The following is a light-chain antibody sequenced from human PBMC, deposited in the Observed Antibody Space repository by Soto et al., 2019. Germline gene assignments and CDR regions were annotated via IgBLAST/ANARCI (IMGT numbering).Light chain of an antibody. Sequence: DIQMTQSPSSLSASVGDRVTITCQASQDISNYLNWYQQKPGKAPKLLIYDASNLETGVPSRFSGSGSGTDFTFTISSLQPEDIATYYCQPYDNLLFTCGPGTKVDIK. J-gene: IGKJ3*01. CDR2: DAS. CDR3: QPYDNLLFT. V-gene: IGKV1-33*01. CDR1: QDISNY.